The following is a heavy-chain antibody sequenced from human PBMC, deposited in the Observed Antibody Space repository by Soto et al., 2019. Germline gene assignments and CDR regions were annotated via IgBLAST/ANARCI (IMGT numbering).Heavy chain of an antibody. V-gene: IGHV4-31*03. Sequence: QVQLQESGPGLVKPSQTLSLTCTVSGGSISSGGYYWSWIRQHPGKGLEWIGYIYYSGSTYYNPSLKSRVTISVDTSKNQCSLKLSSVTAADTAVYYCARERGALMVYAYYGMDVWGQGTTVTVSS. J-gene: IGHJ6*02. CDR3: ARERGALMVYAYYGMDV. CDR1: GGSISSGGYY. D-gene: IGHD2-8*01. CDR2: IYYSGST.